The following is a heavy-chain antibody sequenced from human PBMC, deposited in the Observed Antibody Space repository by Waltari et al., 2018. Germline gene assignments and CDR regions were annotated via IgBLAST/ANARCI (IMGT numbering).Heavy chain of an antibody. Sequence: EVQLVESGGGLVQPGGSLRLSCAASGFTFSSYWMSWVRQAPGKGLEWVAKKKKDGSEKYYVDAVKGRVTISRDNAKNSLYLQMKSLRAEDTAVYYWASWPRGGRDYWGQGTLVTVSS. J-gene: IGHJ4*02. CDR2: KKKDGSEK. D-gene: IGHD3-16*01. V-gene: IGHV3-7*01. CDR1: GFTFSSYW. CDR3: ASWPRGGRDY.